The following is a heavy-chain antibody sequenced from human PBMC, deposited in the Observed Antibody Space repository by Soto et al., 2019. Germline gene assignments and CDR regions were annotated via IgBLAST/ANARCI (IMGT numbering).Heavy chain of an antibody. D-gene: IGHD5-18*01. CDR1: GFTFRSFS. CDR2: ISSSGSYI. V-gene: IGHV3-21*01. J-gene: IGHJ4*02. CDR3: ARDGDVDTAMAVDY. Sequence: EVQLVESGGGLVKPGGSLRLSCAASGFTFRSFSMTWVRQAPGKGLQLVSSISSSGSYIHYGDSVKGRFTISRDNARNSMFLQMNSLRAEDTAVYYCARDGDVDTAMAVDYWGQGTLVTVSS.